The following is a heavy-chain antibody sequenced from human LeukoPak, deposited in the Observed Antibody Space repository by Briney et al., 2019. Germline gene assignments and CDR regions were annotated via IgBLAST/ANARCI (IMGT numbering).Heavy chain of an antibody. Sequence: SETLSLTCTVSGGSISSYYWSWIRQPAGKGLEWIGRIYTSGSTKYNSSLKSRVTMSVDTSKNQFSLKLSSVTAADTAVYYCARGFLGDYYGSGSYYVFDCWGQGTLVTVSS. J-gene: IGHJ4*02. CDR3: ARGFLGDYYGSGSYYVFDC. CDR2: IYTSGST. CDR1: GGSISSYY. V-gene: IGHV4-4*07. D-gene: IGHD3-10*01.